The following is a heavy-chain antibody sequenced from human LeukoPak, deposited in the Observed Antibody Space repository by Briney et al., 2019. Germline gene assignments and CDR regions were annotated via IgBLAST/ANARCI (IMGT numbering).Heavy chain of an antibody. CDR1: GGTFSSYA. J-gene: IGHJ4*02. CDR2: IIPIFGTA. CDR3: ASPYTSSWYAFDC. Sequence: SVKVSCKASGGTFSSYAISWVRQAPGQGLEWMGGIIPIFGTANYAQKFQGRVTITADESTSTAYMELSSLRSEDTAVYYCASPYTSSWYAFDCWGQGTLVTVSS. V-gene: IGHV1-69*01. D-gene: IGHD6-13*01.